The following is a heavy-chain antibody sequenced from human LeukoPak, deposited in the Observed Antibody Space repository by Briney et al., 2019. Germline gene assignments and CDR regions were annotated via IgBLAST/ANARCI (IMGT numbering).Heavy chain of an antibody. CDR3: ARDGDFWSGYPIASYYGSRDYYYYMDV. Sequence: SETLSLTCTVSGGSISSYYWSWIRQPAGKGLEWIGRIYTSGSTNYNPSLKSRVTMSVDTSKNQFSLKLSSVTAADTAVYYCARDGDFWSGYPIASYYGSRDYYYYMDVWGKGTTVTVSS. J-gene: IGHJ6*03. CDR1: GGSISSYY. CDR2: IYTSGST. V-gene: IGHV4-4*07. D-gene: IGHD3-3*01.